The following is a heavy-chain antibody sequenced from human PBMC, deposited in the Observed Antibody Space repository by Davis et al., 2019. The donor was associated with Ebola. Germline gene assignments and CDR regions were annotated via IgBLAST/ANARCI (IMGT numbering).Heavy chain of an antibody. CDR1: GGSISSSSYY. J-gene: IGHJ6*02. D-gene: IGHD2-2*01. CDR3: ARHGIGYCSSTSCYHLLHYYGMDV. V-gene: IGHV4-39*01. CDR2: IYYSGST. Sequence: MPSETLSLTCTVSGGSISSSSYYWGWIRQPPGKGLEWIGSIYYSGSTYYNPSLKSRVAISVDPSKNQFSLKLSSVTAADTAVYYCARHGIGYCSSTSCYHLLHYYGMDVWGQGTTVTVSS.